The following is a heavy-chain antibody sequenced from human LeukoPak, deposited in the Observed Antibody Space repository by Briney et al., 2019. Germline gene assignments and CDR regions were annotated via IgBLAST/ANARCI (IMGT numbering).Heavy chain of an antibody. CDR3: ARREGYSSSTPFDY. CDR2: INSDGSST. Sequence: GGSLRLSCAASGFTFSSYWTHWVRHAPGKGLVWVSRINSDGSSTNYADSVRGRFTISRDNARNTLYLQMNSLRAEDTAVYYCARREGYSSSTPFDYWGQGTLVTVSS. V-gene: IGHV3-74*01. CDR1: GFTFSSYW. D-gene: IGHD6-6*01. J-gene: IGHJ4*02.